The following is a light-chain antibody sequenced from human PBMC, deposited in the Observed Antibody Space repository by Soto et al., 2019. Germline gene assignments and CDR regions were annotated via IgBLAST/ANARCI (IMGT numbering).Light chain of an antibody. J-gene: IGKJ2*01. CDR1: QSFSSRY. V-gene: IGKV3-20*01. CDR2: GAS. Sequence: EIVLTQSPGTLSLSPGERATLSCRASQSFSSRYLAWYQQKPGQAPRLLIYGASSRATGIPDRFSGSGSGTDYTLAISRLEPEDFAVYYCQQYGTSYTFGQGTKLEIK. CDR3: QQYGTSYT.